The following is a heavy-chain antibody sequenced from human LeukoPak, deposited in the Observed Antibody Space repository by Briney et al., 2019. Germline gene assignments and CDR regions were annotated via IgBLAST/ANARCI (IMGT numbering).Heavy chain of an antibody. J-gene: IGHJ4*02. V-gene: IGHV1-2*02. CDR2: INPNSGGT. CDR3: ARGGDGGTAPPPAFKSLTDY. CDR1: GYTFTGYY. Sequence: ASVKVSCKASGYTFTGYYMHWVRQAPGQGLEWMGWINPNSGGTNSAENFQGRVTMTRDTSISTAYMELSRLRSDDTAVYYCARGGDGGTAPPPAFKSLTDYWGQGTLVTVSS. D-gene: IGHD4-23*01.